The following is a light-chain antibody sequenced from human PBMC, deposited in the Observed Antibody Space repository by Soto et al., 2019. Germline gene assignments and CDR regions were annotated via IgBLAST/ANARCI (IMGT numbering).Light chain of an antibody. Sequence: EIVLTQSPGTLSLAPGERSTLSCRASQSIISRYLAWYQQRPGQAPRLLVYDASNRATGIPARFSGSGSGTDFTLTISSLEPEDFAVYYCQQRSNWSITFGQGTRLEI. CDR2: DAS. J-gene: IGKJ5*01. CDR3: QQRSNWSIT. CDR1: QSIISRY. V-gene: IGKV3-11*01.